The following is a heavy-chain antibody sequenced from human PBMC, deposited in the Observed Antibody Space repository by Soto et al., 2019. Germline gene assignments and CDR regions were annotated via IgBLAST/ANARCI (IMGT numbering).Heavy chain of an antibody. Sequence: GASVKVPCKASGYTFTGYYMHWLRQSPGQGLEWMGWINPNSGGTNYAQKFQGRVTMTRDTSISTAYMELSRLRSDDTAVYYCARVDTAMVRIQTFDYWGQGTLVTVSS. CDR1: GYTFTGYY. CDR3: ARVDTAMVRIQTFDY. V-gene: IGHV1-2*02. D-gene: IGHD5-18*01. J-gene: IGHJ4*02. CDR2: INPNSGGT.